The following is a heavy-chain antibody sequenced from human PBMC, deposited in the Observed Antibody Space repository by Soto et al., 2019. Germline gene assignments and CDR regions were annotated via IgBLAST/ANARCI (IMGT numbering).Heavy chain of an antibody. CDR3: ARDTPPTDY. CDR2: ISAYNTNT. V-gene: IGHV1-18*01. Sequence: QVQLVQSGAEVKKPGASVKVSCKTSGYTFTSYHISWVRQAPGQGLEWMGWISAYNTNTNYAQKFQGRVTMTTDTLTSPAYMELKSLRSDDTAVYHCARDTPPTDYWGQGTLVTVSS. J-gene: IGHJ4*02. CDR1: GYTFTSYH.